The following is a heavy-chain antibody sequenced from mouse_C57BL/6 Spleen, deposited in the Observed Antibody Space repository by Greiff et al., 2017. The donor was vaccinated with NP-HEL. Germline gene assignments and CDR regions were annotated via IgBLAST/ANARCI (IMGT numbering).Heavy chain of an antibody. D-gene: IGHD2-3*01. CDR2: INPYNGDT. CDR1: GYSFTGYF. CDR3: ASPSMGDGYHHYYAMDY. Sequence: EVQLVESGPELVKPGDSVKISCKASGYSFTGYFMNWVMQSHGKSLEWIGRINPYNGDTFYNQKFKGKATLTVDKSSSTAHMELRSLTSEDSAVYYCASPSMGDGYHHYYAMDYWGQGTSVTVSS. J-gene: IGHJ4*01. V-gene: IGHV1-20*01.